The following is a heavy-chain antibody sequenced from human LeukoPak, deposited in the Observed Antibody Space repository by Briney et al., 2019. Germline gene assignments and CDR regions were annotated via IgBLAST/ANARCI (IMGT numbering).Heavy chain of an antibody. J-gene: IGHJ4*02. D-gene: IGHD2-21*02. CDR3: AKGGVVTAVVYYLDY. CDR2: ITWDGSTT. V-gene: IGHV3-43*01. Sequence: AGGALRLSCAASGFTFDDFTLHWLRQAPGKSLEWVSLITWDGSTTYYTDSVKGRFTLSRDNTKNALFLQMNNLTKEDTAFYYCAKGGVVTAVVYYLDYWGQGTLVSVSS. CDR1: GFTFDDFT.